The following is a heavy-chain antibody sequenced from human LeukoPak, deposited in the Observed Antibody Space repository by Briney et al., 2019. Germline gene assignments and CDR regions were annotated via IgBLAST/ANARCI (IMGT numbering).Heavy chain of an antibody. D-gene: IGHD5-24*01. V-gene: IGHV4-34*01. J-gene: IGHJ5*02. Sequence: SETLSLTCAVYGGSFSGYYWSWIRQPPGKGLEWIGEINHSGSTNYNPSLKSRVTISVDTSKNQFSLKLSSVTAADTAVYYCARGARRRWLHQKWFDPWGQGALVTVSS. CDR3: ARGARRRWLHQKWFDP. CDR2: INHSGST. CDR1: GGSFSGYY.